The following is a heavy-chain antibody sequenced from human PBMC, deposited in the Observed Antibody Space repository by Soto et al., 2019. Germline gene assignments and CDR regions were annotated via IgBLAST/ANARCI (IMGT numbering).Heavy chain of an antibody. CDR3: AMEAPHYYFDF. Sequence: QVQLVESGGGVVQPGRSLRLSCAASGFTFSRYGMHWVRQAPGKGLEWVAAIWYDGSNKYYADSVKGRFTISRDNSKNTLYLQKNRLRAEDTAVYYCAMEAPHYYFDFWGQGTLVTVSS. D-gene: IGHD3-3*01. CDR1: GFTFSRYG. J-gene: IGHJ4*02. V-gene: IGHV3-33*01. CDR2: IWYDGSNK.